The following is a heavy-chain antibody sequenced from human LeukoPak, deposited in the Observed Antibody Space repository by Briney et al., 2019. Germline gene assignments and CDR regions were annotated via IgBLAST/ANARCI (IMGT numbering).Heavy chain of an antibody. CDR3: AREGIAVAGSACNWFDP. Sequence: SSRTLSLTCAVSGGSISSSNWWSWVRQPPGKGLEWIGSIYYSGSTYYNPSLKSRVTISVDTSKNQFSLKLSSVTAADTAVYYCAREGIAVAGSACNWFDPWGQGTLVTVSS. CDR1: GGSISSSNW. CDR2: IYYSGST. J-gene: IGHJ5*02. D-gene: IGHD6-19*01. V-gene: IGHV4-4*02.